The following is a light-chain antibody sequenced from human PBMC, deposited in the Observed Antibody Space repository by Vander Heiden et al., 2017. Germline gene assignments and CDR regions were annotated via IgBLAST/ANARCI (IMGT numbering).Light chain of an antibody. J-gene: IGLJ2*01. V-gene: IGLV1-40*01. CDR2: GNS. CDR1: SSNIGAGYD. Sequence: QSVLTQPPSVSGAPGQRVTIPRTGSSSNIGAGYDVHWYQQLPGTAPKLLIYGNSNRPSGVPDRFSGSKSGTSASPAITGLQAEDEADDYCQSYDSSLSGPVVFGGGTKLTVL. CDR3: QSYDSSLSGPVV.